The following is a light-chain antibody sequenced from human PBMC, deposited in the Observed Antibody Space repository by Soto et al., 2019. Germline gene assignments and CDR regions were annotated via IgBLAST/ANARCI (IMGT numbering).Light chain of an antibody. Sequence: EIVLTQSPGTLSLSPGERATLSCRASQSVSNSYLAWYQQKPGQAPRLLIYGASSRATGIPDRFSGSGSGTDFTLTISSLEPEDFAVYYCQQYGSSPQKFGQGTKVDIK. CDR1: QSVSNSY. CDR3: QQYGSSPQK. J-gene: IGKJ1*01. V-gene: IGKV3-20*01. CDR2: GAS.